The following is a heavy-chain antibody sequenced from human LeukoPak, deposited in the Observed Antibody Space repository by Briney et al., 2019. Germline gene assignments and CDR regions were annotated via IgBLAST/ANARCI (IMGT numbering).Heavy chain of an antibody. CDR3: ASRGDLVSGYFDY. CDR2: ISSSSSYI. CDR1: GLTFSSYS. Sequence: PGGSLRLSCAASGLTFSSYSMNWVRQAPGKGLEWVSSISSSSSYIYYADSVKGRFTISRDNAKNSLYLQMNSLRAEDTAVYYCASRGDLVSGYFDYWGQGTLVTVSS. V-gene: IGHV3-21*01. J-gene: IGHJ4*02. D-gene: IGHD1-26*01.